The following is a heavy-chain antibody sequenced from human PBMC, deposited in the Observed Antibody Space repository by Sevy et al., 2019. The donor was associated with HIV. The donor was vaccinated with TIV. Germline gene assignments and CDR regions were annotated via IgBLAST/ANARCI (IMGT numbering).Heavy chain of an antibody. V-gene: IGHV3-30*02. CDR2: RHYKGSDK. CDR3: AKDYSTGWYGYYYGMDV. J-gene: IGHJ6*02. Sequence: GGSLRLSCAASGFIFSSFGMHWVRRAPGKGLEWVASRHYKGSDKYYADAVKGRYTISRDNSKNTVYLQMSSLRAEDTAVYYCAKDYSTGWYGYYYGMDVRGQGTTVTVSS. D-gene: IGHD6-19*01. CDR1: GFIFSSFG.